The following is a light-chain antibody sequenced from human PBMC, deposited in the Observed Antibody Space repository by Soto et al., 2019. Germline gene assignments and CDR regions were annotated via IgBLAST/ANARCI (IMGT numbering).Light chain of an antibody. V-gene: IGKV1-9*01. J-gene: IGKJ5*01. CDR2: GGY. CDR3: QYLNGAPTIT. CDR1: QDVSDF. Sequence: DIPITQSPSTLSASVGDRVTITCRASQDVSDFLAWYQHPPGKAPNLLIYGGYTLQSGVPSRFSGSGSGTEFSLTITGLQPEDFVTYYCQYLNGAPTITFGQGTRLEIK.